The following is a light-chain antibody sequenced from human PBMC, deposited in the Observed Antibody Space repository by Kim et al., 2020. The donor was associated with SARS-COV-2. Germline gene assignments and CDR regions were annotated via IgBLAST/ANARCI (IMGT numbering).Light chain of an antibody. J-gene: IGKJ2*01. CDR1: QSVSSN. CDR3: QQYNNWPYT. V-gene: IGKV3-15*01. Sequence: PGARATLSCRASQSVSSNLAWYQQKPGQAPRLLIYGASTRATGIPSRFSGSGSGTEFTLTISSLQSEDFAVYSCQQYNNWPYTFGQGTKLEI. CDR2: GAS.